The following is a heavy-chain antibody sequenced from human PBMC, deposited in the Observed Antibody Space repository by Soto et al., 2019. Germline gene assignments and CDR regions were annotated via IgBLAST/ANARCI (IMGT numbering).Heavy chain of an antibody. D-gene: IGHD3-10*01. CDR1: GFTFRSYA. CDR2: ISGSGGST. J-gene: IGHJ5*02. Sequence: GGSLRLSYAASGFTFRSYAMSWVRQAPGKGLEWVSAISGSGGSTYYADSVKGRFTISRDNSKNTLYLQMNSLRAEDTAVYYCAKDRSHYYGSGSPNNWFDPWGQGTLVTVSS. V-gene: IGHV3-23*01. CDR3: AKDRSHYYGSGSPNNWFDP.